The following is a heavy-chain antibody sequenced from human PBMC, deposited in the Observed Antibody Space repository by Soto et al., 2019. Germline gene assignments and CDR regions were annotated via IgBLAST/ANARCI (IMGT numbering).Heavy chain of an antibody. CDR2: IKQDGGEE. J-gene: IGHJ4*02. Sequence: EVQLEESGGGLVQPGGSLRLSCAASGFTFSNYWMSWVRQAPGKGLEWVAKIKQDGGEEYYVDSVKGRFTIARDNARNSLYLQMNSLRAEDTAVYYCVRDWSSNWQPIFDYWGQGTLLTVSS. CDR3: VRDWSSNWQPIFDY. D-gene: IGHD6-13*01. V-gene: IGHV3-7*05. CDR1: GFTFSNYW.